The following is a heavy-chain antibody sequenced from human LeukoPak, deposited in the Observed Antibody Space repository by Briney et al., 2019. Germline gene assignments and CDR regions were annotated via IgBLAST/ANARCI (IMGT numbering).Heavy chain of an antibody. D-gene: IGHD1-7*01. CDR1: GFTLSYYW. Sequence: QTGGSLRLSCVGSGFTLSYYWVTWVRQAPGKGLEWVANIKPDGSAQYYADSVRGRFTISRDSAKNSVFLQMNRLRAEDTAVYYCARGPMITGTFDYWGQGTLVTVSS. V-gene: IGHV3-7*01. J-gene: IGHJ4*02. CDR3: ARGPMITGTFDY. CDR2: IKPDGSAQ.